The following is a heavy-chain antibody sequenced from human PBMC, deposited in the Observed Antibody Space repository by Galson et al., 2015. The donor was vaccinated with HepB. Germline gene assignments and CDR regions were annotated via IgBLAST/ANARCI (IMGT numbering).Heavy chain of an antibody. CDR3: ARDASPTTDAWYYFDY. J-gene: IGHJ4*02. D-gene: IGHD1-1*01. V-gene: IGHV3-48*02. CDR1: GFTFSSRS. CDR2: ISSSGNNI. Sequence: SLRLSCAASGFTFSSRSMNWVRQAPGKGLEWIAYISSSGNNIYYADSVKGRFSISRDNANNALYLQMDSLGDDDTAVYYCARDASPTTDAWYYFDYWGQGTLVTVPS.